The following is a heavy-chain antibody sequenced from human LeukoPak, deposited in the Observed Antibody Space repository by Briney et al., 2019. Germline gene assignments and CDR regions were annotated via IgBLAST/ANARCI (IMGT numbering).Heavy chain of an antibody. D-gene: IGHD3-22*01. CDR1: GGSISSGDYY. Sequence: PSQTLSLTCTVSGGSISSGDYYWSWIRQPPGKGLEWIRYIYYSGSTYYNPSLKSRVTISVDTSKNQFSLKLSSVTAADTAVYYCARDHYYDSSGTRNFDYWGQGTLVTVSS. V-gene: IGHV4-30-4*08. CDR2: IYYSGST. CDR3: ARDHYYDSSGTRNFDY. J-gene: IGHJ4*02.